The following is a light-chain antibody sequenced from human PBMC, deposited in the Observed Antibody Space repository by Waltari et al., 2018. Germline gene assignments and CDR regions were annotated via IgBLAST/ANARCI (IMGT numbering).Light chain of an antibody. CDR2: AGS. CDR1: QSINTY. V-gene: IGKV1-39*01. Sequence: DIQMTQFPSSLSASVGDRVTITCRASQSINTYLNWYQQKPGKAPKHLLYAGSNLQGGVPSRFSGSGSGTDFTLTITSLQPEDFAIYYCQQSSRTPFTFGPGTKVEI. J-gene: IGKJ3*01. CDR3: QQSSRTPFT.